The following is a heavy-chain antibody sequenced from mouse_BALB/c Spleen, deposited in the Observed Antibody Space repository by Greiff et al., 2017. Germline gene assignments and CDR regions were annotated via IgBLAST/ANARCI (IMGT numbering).Heavy chain of an antibody. Sequence: EVKLMESGGGLVKPGGSLKLSCAASGFTFSSYAMSWVRQTPEKRLEWVASISSGGSTYYPDSVKGRFTISRDNARNILYLQMSSLRSEDTAMYYCARGGAIYYDYFYAMDYWGQGTSVTVSS. V-gene: IGHV5-6-5*01. CDR3: ARGGAIYYDYFYAMDY. J-gene: IGHJ4*01. CDR1: GFTFSSYA. D-gene: IGHD2-4*01. CDR2: ISSGGST.